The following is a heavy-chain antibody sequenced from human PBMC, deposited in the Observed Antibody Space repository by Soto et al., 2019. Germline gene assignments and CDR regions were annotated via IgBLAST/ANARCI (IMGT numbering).Heavy chain of an antibody. D-gene: IGHD6-19*01. CDR3: ARDSGSSGWYARPTAQRYYYGMDV. CDR2: IIPIFGTA. J-gene: IGHJ6*02. V-gene: IGHV1-69*13. Sequence: ASVKVSCKASGGTFSSYAISWVRQAPGQGLEWMGGIIPIFGTANYAQKFQGRVTITADESTSTAYMELSSLRSEDTAVYYCARDSGSSGWYARPTAQRYYYGMDVWGQGTTVTVSS. CDR1: GGTFSSYA.